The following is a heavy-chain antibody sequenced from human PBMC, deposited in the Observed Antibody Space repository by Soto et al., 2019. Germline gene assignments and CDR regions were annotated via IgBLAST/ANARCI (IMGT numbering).Heavy chain of an antibody. Sequence: QVQLVQSGAEVKKPGSSVKVSCKASGGTFSSYAISWVRQAPGQGLEWMGGIIPIFGTANYAQKFQGRVTITADESTSTAYMELSSLRSEDTAVYYCARDRCSSTSCYTPGHYYYGMDVWGQGTTVTVSS. J-gene: IGHJ6*02. CDR1: GGTFSSYA. CDR3: ARDRCSSTSCYTPGHYYYGMDV. CDR2: IIPIFGTA. V-gene: IGHV1-69*01. D-gene: IGHD2-2*02.